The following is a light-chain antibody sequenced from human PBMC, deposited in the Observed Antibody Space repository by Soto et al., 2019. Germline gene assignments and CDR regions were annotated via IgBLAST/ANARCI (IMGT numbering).Light chain of an antibody. CDR1: QGISSY. CDR2: AAS. CDR3: QQYGSLPLT. V-gene: IGKV1-9*01. Sequence: DIQLTQSPSFLSASVGDRVTITCRASQGISSYLAWYQQRPGKAPNLLIYAASTLQSGVPSRFSGSGSGTEFTLTISSLQPEDFAVYYCQQYGSLPLTFGGGTRVEIK. J-gene: IGKJ4*01.